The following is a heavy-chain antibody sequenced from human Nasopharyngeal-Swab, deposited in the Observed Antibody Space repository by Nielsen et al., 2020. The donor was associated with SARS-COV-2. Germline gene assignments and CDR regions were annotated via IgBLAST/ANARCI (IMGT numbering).Heavy chain of an antibody. Sequence: SETLSLTCAVYGGSFSGYYCSWIRQPPGKGLEWIGYLYNSGSIKYNPSLKSRVTISVDTSKNQFSLNLRSVTAADTAVYYCARGSCSGGSCSPYTWFDPWGQGTLVTVSS. J-gene: IGHJ5*02. V-gene: IGHV4-59*01. CDR2: LYNSGSI. CDR1: GGSFSGYY. CDR3: ARGSCSGGSCSPYTWFDP. D-gene: IGHD2-15*01.